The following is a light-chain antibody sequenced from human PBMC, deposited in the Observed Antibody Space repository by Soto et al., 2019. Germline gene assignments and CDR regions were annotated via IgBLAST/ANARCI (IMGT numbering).Light chain of an antibody. J-gene: IGKJ3*01. CDR1: QSVSSY. Sequence: EIVLTQSPATLSLSPGERATLSCRDSQSVSSYLAWYQQKPGQAPRLLIYDASNRATGIPARFSGSGSGTDFILTISSLEPEDFAVYYCQQRSNWPPGITFGPGTKVDIK. CDR3: QQRSNWPPGIT. V-gene: IGKV3-11*01. CDR2: DAS.